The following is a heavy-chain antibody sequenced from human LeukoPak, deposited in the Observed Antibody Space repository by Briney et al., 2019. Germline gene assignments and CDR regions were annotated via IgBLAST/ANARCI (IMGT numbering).Heavy chain of an antibody. J-gene: IGHJ4*02. CDR2: ISSSGNTK. CDR3: AKDLHYDSSGSDY. Sequence: GGSLRLSCAASGFTFSDYYMSWIRQAPGKGLEWVSYISSSGNTKYYADSVKGRFTISRDNAKNSLSLQMNSLRAEDTAVYYCAKDLHYDSSGSDYWGQGTLVTVSS. CDR1: GFTFSDYY. D-gene: IGHD3-22*01. V-gene: IGHV3-11*01.